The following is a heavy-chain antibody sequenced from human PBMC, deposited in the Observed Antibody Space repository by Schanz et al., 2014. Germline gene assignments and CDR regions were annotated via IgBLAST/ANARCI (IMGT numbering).Heavy chain of an antibody. Sequence: VQLVESGGGLVKPGGSLRLSCSASGFTFSIYAMHWVRQAPGKGVEWVALVSSDGNNDYYTDSVKGRFTISRDNSKNTVHLQMNSLRSEDTAVYYCARDGEAAAGCDYWGQGTLVTVSS. V-gene: IGHV3-30*03. J-gene: IGHJ4*02. D-gene: IGHD6-13*01. CDR1: GFTFSIYA. CDR3: ARDGEAAAGCDY. CDR2: VSSDGNND.